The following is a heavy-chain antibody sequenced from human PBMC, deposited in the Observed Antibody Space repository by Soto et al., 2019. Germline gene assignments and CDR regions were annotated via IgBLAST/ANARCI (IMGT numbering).Heavy chain of an antibody. CDR3: AGNSYGSVPYYYYRMDV. J-gene: IGHJ6*02. CDR2: VIPIFGTA. CDR1: GGTFSSYA. V-gene: IGHV1-69*13. Sequence: SVKVSCKASGGTFSSYAISWVRQAPGQGLEWMGGVIPIFGTANYAQKFQGRATITADESTSTAYMELSSLRSEDTAGYYCAGNSYGSVPYYYYRMDVWGQGTTVTASS. D-gene: IGHD3-10*01.